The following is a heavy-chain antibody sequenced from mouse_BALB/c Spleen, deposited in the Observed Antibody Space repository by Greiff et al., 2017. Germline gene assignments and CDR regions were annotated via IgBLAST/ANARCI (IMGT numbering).Heavy chain of an antibody. CDR3: ALYSSGYPAWFAY. J-gene: IGHJ3*01. D-gene: IGHD3-1*01. V-gene: IGHV14-3*02. Sequence: EVQLQQSGAELVKPGASVKLSCTASGFNIKDTYMHWVKQRPEQGLEWIGRIDPANGNTKYDPKFQGKATITADTSSNTAYLQLSSLTSEDTAVYYCALYSSGYPAWFAYWGQGTLVTVSA. CDR2: IDPANGNT. CDR1: GFNIKDTY.